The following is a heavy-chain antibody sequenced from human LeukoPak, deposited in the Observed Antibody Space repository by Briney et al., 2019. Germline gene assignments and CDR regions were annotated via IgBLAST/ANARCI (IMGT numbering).Heavy chain of an antibody. J-gene: IGHJ6*02. Sequence: GGSPRLSCAASRFTFSSYSMNWVRQAPGKGLEWVSSISSSSSFIYYADSVKGRFTISRDNAKNSLYLQMNSLRAEDTAVYYCARDGDFWSGYSNYYYGMDVWGQGTTVTVSS. D-gene: IGHD3-3*01. CDR1: RFTFSSYS. V-gene: IGHV3-21*01. CDR3: ARDGDFWSGYSNYYYGMDV. CDR2: ISSSSSFI.